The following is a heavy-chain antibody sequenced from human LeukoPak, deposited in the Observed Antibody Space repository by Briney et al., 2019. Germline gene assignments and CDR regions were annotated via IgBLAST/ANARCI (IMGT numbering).Heavy chain of an antibody. CDR1: GFTFSSYE. V-gene: IGHV3-30-3*01. CDR2: ISYHGSTE. J-gene: IGHJ4*02. D-gene: IGHD5-18*01. CDR3: ARDMRDSAQSRYFYGYEFDY. Sequence: GGSLRLSCAASGFTFSSYEMNWVRQAPGKGLEWVAVISYHGSTEYYADSVKGRFTISRDNSNNKLYLQMNSLRVEDTAVYYCARDMRDSAQSRYFYGYEFDYWGQGTLVTVSS.